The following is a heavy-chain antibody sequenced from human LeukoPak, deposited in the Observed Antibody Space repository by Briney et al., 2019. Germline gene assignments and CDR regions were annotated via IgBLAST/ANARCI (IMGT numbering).Heavy chain of an antibody. J-gene: IGHJ4*02. CDR1: GFTFSSYG. Sequence: TGGSLRLSCAASGFTFSSYGMHWVRQAPGKGLEWVSYISSSSSTIYYADSVKGRFTISRDNAKNSLYLQMNSLRAEDTAVYYCARDRSNYYGSGSYPIDYWGQGTLVTVSS. CDR2: ISSSSSTI. V-gene: IGHV3-48*04. D-gene: IGHD3-10*01. CDR3: ARDRSNYYGSGSYPIDY.